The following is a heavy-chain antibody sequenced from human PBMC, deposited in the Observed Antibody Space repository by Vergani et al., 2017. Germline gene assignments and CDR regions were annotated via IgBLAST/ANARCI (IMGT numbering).Heavy chain of an antibody. CDR3: ARGDYGILTGYRY. J-gene: IGHJ4*02. V-gene: IGHV1-46*03. Sequence: QVRVVQSGAEVKKSGASVKVSCKTSGYTFSNYYMHWVRQAPGQGLEWMGIINPSGGHTNYAQKFQGRVTMTRDTSTITVYMELSSLRSEDTAIYYCARGDYGILTGYRYWGQGTLVTVSA. CDR2: INPSGGHT. CDR1: GYTFSNYY. D-gene: IGHD3-9*01.